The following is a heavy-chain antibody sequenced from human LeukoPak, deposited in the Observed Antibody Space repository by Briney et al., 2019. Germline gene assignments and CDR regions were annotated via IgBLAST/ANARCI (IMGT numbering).Heavy chain of an antibody. CDR2: IYSGGST. Sequence: GGSLRLSCAASGFTVSSNYMSWVRQAPGKGLEWVSVIYSGGSTYYADSVKGRFTISRDNSKNTLYLQMNSLRAEDTAVYYCAKATVYDYVWGSYRRVYFDYWGQGTLVTVSS. D-gene: IGHD3-16*01. CDR1: GFTVSSNY. CDR3: AKATVYDYVWGSYRRVYFDY. J-gene: IGHJ4*02. V-gene: IGHV3-53*01.